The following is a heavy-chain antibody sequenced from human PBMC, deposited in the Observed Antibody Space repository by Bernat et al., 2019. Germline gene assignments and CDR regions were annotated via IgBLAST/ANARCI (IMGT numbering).Heavy chain of an antibody. CDR3: ARDSTYGDYDLGWFDP. D-gene: IGHD4-17*01. CDR2: IWYDGSNK. Sequence: VQLVESGGGLVQPGGSLRLSCAASGFTFSSYGMHWVRQAPGKGLEWVAVIWYDGSNKYYADSVKGRFTISRDNSKNTLYLQMNSLRAEDTAVYYCARDSTYGDYDLGWFDPWGQGTLVTVSS. CDR1: GFTFSSYG. J-gene: IGHJ5*02. V-gene: IGHV3-33*08.